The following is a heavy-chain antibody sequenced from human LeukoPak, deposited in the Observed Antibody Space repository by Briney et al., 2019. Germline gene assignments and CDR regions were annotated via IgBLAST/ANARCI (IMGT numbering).Heavy chain of an antibody. D-gene: IGHD1-26*01. CDR3: AKISMGATETSDS. J-gene: IGHJ5*01. V-gene: IGHV3-72*01. CDR1: GFTFSDHY. CDR2: SRNKANSYST. Sequence: GGSLRLSCAASGFTFSDHYMDWVRQAPGKGLEWVGRSRNKANSYSTEYAASVKGRFTISRADSKNSLYLQMNSLKTEDTAVYYCAKISMGATETSDSWGQGTLVTVSS.